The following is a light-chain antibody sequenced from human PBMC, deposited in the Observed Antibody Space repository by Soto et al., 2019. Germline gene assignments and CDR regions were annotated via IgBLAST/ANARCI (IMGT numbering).Light chain of an antibody. CDR1: SSNIGAGYD. J-gene: IGLJ2*01. CDR2: GNS. V-gene: IGLV1-40*01. CDR3: QSYDSSLSVDVV. Sequence: QAVVTQPPSVSGAPGQRVTISCTGSSSNIGAGYDVHWYQQLPGTAPKLLIYGNSNRPSGVPDRFSGSKSGTSASLAITGLQAEDEADYYCQSYDSSLSVDVVFGGGTQLTVL.